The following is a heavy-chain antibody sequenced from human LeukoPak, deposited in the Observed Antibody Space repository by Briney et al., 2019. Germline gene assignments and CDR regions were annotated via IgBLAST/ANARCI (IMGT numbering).Heavy chain of an antibody. CDR3: AQSLGSSNWIGNWFDP. D-gene: IGHD6-13*01. V-gene: IGHV4-39*01. CDR2: TYYTGTT. J-gene: IGHJ5*02. CDR1: GGAISSSSHS. Sequence: PSETLSLTCTVSGGAISSSSHSWGWIRQPPGKGLEWTGSTYYTGTTYNPSLKSRVTISVDTSKNQFSLKLNSVTAADTAVYYCAQSLGSSNWIGNWFDPWGQGTLVTVSS.